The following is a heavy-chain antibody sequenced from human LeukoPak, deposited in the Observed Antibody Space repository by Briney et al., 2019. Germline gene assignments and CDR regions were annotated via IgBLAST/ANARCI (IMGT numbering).Heavy chain of an antibody. D-gene: IGHD2-15*01. CDR3: ARDRACGGGSCYSNAFDI. Sequence: PGGSLRLSCAASGFTFGINWMEWARQGPGEGRVWVSRIKSDGSTTGYAYSVQGRFTNSRDNAKNTLYLQMNSLRAEDTDVYYCARDRACGGGSCYSNAFDIWGQGTMVTVSS. V-gene: IGHV3-74*01. CDR1: GFTFGINW. J-gene: IGHJ3*02. CDR2: IKSDGSTT.